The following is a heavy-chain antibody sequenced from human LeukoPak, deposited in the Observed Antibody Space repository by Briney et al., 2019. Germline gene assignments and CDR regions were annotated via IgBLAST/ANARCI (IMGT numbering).Heavy chain of an antibody. V-gene: IGHV4-39*07. CDR1: GGSISSSSYY. CDR2: IYYRGST. J-gene: IGHJ6*03. Sequence: PSETLSLTCTVSGGSISSSSYYWGWIRQPPGKGLEWIGSIYYRGSTYYNPSLKSRVTISVDTSKNRFSLKLSSVTAADTAVYYCARGYCSGGSCYSYYYYNYMDVWGKGTTVTVSS. D-gene: IGHD2-15*01. CDR3: ARGYCSGGSCYSYYYYNYMDV.